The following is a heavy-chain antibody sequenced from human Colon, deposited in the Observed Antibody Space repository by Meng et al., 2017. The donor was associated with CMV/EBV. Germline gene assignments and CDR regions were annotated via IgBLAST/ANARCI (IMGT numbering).Heavy chain of an antibody. CDR1: GFTFSSYV. J-gene: IGHJ4*02. Sequence: SGFTFSSYVLHWVRQAPGKGLEWVALIRYDVNNPFYADSVTGRFTISRDNSKTALYLQMNSLRGEDTAVYYCARDQGIFGVVTPLGYWGQGTLVTVSS. CDR3: ARDQGIFGVVTPLGY. D-gene: IGHD3-3*01. V-gene: IGHV3-30*02. CDR2: IRYDVNNP.